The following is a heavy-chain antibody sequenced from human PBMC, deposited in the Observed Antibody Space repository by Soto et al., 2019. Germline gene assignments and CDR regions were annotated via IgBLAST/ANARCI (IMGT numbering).Heavy chain of an antibody. CDR1: AYTFASYD. V-gene: IGHV1-8*01. Sequence: GASVKVSCKPSAYTFASYDINWLRQATGQGLEWLGWMNPASGNTGYGQRFQGRVTMTRDTSISTGYMELTSLRSDDTAVYYCVVATADAFDIWGLGTMVTVS. D-gene: IGHD5-12*01. CDR3: VVATADAFDI. CDR2: MNPASGNT. J-gene: IGHJ3*02.